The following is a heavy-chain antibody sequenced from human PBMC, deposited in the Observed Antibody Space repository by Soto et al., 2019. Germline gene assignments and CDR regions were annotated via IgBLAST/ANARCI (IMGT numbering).Heavy chain of an antibody. CDR2: INPNSGGT. J-gene: IGHJ4*02. D-gene: IGHD3-16*02. V-gene: IGHV1-2*04. Sequence: LVKGYCKASVYTISGYYMHCLRQEHEQGLEWMGWINPNSGGTNYAQKFQGWVTMTRDTSISTAYMELSRLRSDDTAVYYCAREDYDYIWGSYRRSYYFDYWGQGTLVTVSS. CDR1: VYTISGYY. CDR3: AREDYDYIWGSYRRSYYFDY.